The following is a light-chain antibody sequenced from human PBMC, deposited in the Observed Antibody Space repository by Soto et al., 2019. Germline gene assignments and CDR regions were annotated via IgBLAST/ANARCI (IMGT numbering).Light chain of an antibody. J-gene: IGKJ1*01. Sequence: DIVMTQSPDSLAVSLGERATINCKSSQSVFYSSNNRNYLGWYQQKPGLPPKLLIYWASTRESGVPDRFSGSGSGTDFTPTISRLEPEDFAVYYCQQYGSSPITFGQGTKVDIK. CDR1: QSVFYSSNNRNY. CDR3: QQYGSSPIT. V-gene: IGKV4-1*01. CDR2: WAS.